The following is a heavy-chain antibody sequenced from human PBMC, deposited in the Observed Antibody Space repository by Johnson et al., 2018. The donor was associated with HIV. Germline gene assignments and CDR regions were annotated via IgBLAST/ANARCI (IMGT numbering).Heavy chain of an antibody. J-gene: IGHJ3*02. D-gene: IGHD3-9*01. CDR1: RFTFSSYW. Sequence: EVQLVESGGGVVQPGVSLRLSCAASRFTFSSYWMHWVRQGPGTGLVWVSRINGDGSGITYADSVRGRFTTSRDNAKNTLYLQMNSLRAEDTAVYYCAKYYDILTGRNTLRDAFDIWGQGTMVTVSS. CDR3: AKYYDILTGRNTLRDAFDI. V-gene: IGHV3-74*02. CDR2: INGDGSGI.